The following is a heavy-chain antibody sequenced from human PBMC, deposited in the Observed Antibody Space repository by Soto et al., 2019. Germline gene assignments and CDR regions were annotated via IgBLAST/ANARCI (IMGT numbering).Heavy chain of an antibody. CDR3: ARGAYSSSSSFFDY. J-gene: IGHJ4*02. V-gene: IGHV4-30-4*01. CDR1: GDSIISNDYF. D-gene: IGHD6-6*01. CDR2: IYYSGST. Sequence: SETLSLTCAVSGDSIISNDYFWSWIRQPPGKGLEWIGYIYYSGSTYYNPSLQSRITISLDTSKNHFSLKLSSVTAADTAVYFCARGAYSSSSSFFDYWGQGTLVTVSS.